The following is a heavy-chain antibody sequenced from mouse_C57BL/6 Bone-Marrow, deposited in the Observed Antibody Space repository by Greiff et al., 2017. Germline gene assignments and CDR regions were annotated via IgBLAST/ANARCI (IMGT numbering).Heavy chain of an antibody. CDR2: IYPRSGNT. CDR1: GYTFTSYG. J-gene: IGHJ1*03. Sequence: QVQLQQSGAELARPGASVKLSCKASGYTFTSYGISWVKQGTGQGLEWIGEIYPRSGNTYYNEKFKGKATLTADKSSSTAYMELRSLTSEDSAVYFCARGPRSYGYFDVWGTGTTVTVSS. V-gene: IGHV1-81*01. CDR3: ARGPRSYGYFDV.